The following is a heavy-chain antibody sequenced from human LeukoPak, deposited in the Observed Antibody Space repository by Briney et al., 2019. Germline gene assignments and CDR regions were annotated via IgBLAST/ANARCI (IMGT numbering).Heavy chain of an antibody. CDR3: ARSSWSPLVDV. J-gene: IGHJ6*04. Sequence: PSETLSLTCTVSGGSISSYYWSWIPQPPGKGLEGIGYICYSGSTNYNPSLKSRVTISVDTSKTQFSLKLSSVTAADTAVYSCARSSWSPLVDVWGKGTTVTVSS. CDR1: GGSISSYY. D-gene: IGHD2-8*01. V-gene: IGHV4-59*08. CDR2: ICYSGST.